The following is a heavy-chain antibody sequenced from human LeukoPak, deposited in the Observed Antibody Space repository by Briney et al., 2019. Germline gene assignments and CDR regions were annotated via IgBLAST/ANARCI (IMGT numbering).Heavy chain of an antibody. J-gene: IGHJ4*02. CDR2: INPSGGST. Sequence: ASVKVSCKASGYTFTSYYMHWVRQAPGQGLEWMGIINPSGGSTSYALKFQGRVTMTRDTSTSTVYMELSSLRSEDTAVYYCARQAIAAAGNVNGVDYWGQGTLVTVSS. V-gene: IGHV1-46*01. D-gene: IGHD6-13*01. CDR1: GYTFTSYY. CDR3: ARQAIAAAGNVNGVDY.